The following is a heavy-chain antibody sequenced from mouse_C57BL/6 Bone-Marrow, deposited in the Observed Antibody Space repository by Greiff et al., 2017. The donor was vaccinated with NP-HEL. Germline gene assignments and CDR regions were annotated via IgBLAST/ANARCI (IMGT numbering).Heavy chain of an antibody. J-gene: IGHJ2*01. V-gene: IGHV1-4*01. D-gene: IGHD2-5*01. CDR1: GYTFTSYT. CDR3: APYSNYYFDY. Sequence: QVQLQQSGAELARPGASVKMPCKASGYTFTSYTMHWVKQRPGQGLEWIGYINPSSGYTKYNQKFKDKATLTADKSSSTAYMQLSSLTSEDSAVYYCAPYSNYYFDYWGQGTTLTVSS. CDR2: INPSSGYT.